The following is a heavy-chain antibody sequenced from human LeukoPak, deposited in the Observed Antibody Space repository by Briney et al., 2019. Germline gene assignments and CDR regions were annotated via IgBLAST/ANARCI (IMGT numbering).Heavy chain of an antibody. CDR3: ARKQDSRIGSSFDP. J-gene: IGHJ5*02. V-gene: IGHV4-59*08. CDR1: GGSISSYY. D-gene: IGHD2-15*01. Sequence: SETLSLTCTVSGGSISSYYWSWIRQPPGKGLEWIGYIYYSGSTNYNPSLKSRVTISVDMSKNQFSLKLNSVTAADTAMYYCARKQDSRIGSSFDPWGQGTLVTVSS. CDR2: IYYSGST.